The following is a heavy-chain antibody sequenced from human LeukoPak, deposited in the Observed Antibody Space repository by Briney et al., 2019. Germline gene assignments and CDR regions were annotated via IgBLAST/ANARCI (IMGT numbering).Heavy chain of an antibody. D-gene: IGHD4-17*01. J-gene: IGHJ4*02. CDR3: AVTVTTPPSTDY. CDR1: GGSFSGYY. CDR2: INHSGST. Sequence: PSETLSLTCAVYGGSFSGYYWSWIRQPPGKGLEWIGEINHSGSTNYNPSLKSRVTISVDTSKNQFSLKLSSVTAADTAVYYCAVTVTTPPSTDYWGQRTLVTVSS. V-gene: IGHV4-34*01.